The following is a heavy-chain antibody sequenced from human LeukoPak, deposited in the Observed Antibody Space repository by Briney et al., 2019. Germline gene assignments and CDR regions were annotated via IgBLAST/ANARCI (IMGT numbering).Heavy chain of an antibody. J-gene: IGHJ5*02. Sequence: SETLSLTCTVSGGSISSYYWSWIRQPPGKGLEWIGYIYYSGSTNYNPSLKSRVTISVDTSKNQFSLKLSSVTAADTAVYYCARDLVGMSSFSYGSGSPNWFDPWGQGTLVTVSS. V-gene: IGHV4-59*01. CDR3: ARDLVGMSSFSYGSGSPNWFDP. CDR2: IYYSGST. D-gene: IGHD3-10*01. CDR1: GGSISSYY.